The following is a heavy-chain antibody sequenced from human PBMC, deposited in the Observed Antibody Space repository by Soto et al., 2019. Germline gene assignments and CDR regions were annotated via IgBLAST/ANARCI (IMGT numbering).Heavy chain of an antibody. CDR3: ATDRTITSRGYYYDSSGYPTGFDY. D-gene: IGHD3-22*01. V-gene: IGHV1-24*01. Sequence: GASVKVSCKVSGYTLTELSMHWVRQAPGKGLEWMGGFDPEDGETIYAQKFQGRVTMTEDTSTDTAYMELSSLRSEDTAVYYCATDRTITSRGYYYDSSGYPTGFDYRGQGTLVTVSS. CDR2: FDPEDGET. CDR1: GYTLTELS. J-gene: IGHJ4*02.